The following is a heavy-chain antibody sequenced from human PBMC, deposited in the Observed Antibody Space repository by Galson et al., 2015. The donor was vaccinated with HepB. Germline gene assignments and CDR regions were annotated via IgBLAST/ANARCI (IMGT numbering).Heavy chain of an antibody. V-gene: IGHV3-30*18. J-gene: IGHJ6*02. CDR2: ISYDGSNK. Sequence: SLRLSCAASGLTFSSYGMHWGRQAPGKGLEWVAVISYDGSNKYYADSVKGRFTISRDNSKNTLYLQMNSLRAEDTAVDYCAKDNHDLLSHYYYGMDVWGQGTTVTVSS. D-gene: IGHD1-14*01. CDR3: AKDNHDLLSHYYYGMDV. CDR1: GLTFSSYG.